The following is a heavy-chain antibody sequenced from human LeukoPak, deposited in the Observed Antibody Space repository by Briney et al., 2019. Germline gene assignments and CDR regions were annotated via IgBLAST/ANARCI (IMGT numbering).Heavy chain of an antibody. CDR1: GGSISNYY. V-gene: IGHV4-59*01. D-gene: IGHD2-21*01. CDR2: IFYSGNT. CDR3: AKGLPSCGGDCYDY. J-gene: IGHJ4*02. Sequence: PSETLSLTCTVSGGSISNYYWSWIRQPPGKGLEWPGYIFYSGNTNYNPSLKSRVTISVDTSKNQFSLKLRSVTAADTAVYHCAKGLPSCGGDCYDYWGQGILVTVSS.